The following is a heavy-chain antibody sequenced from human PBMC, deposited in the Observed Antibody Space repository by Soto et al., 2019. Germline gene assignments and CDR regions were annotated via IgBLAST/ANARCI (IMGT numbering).Heavy chain of an antibody. CDR1: GGIFSSYA. J-gene: IGHJ6*02. CDR3: ARDERHYYGSGSYAFDYYYYGMDV. CDR2: IIPIFGTA. D-gene: IGHD3-10*01. V-gene: IGHV1-69*13. Sequence: SVKVSCKASGGIFSSYAISWVRQAPGQGLEWMGGIIPIFGTANYAQKFQGRVTITADESTSTAYMELSSLRSEDTAVYYCARDERHYYGSGSYAFDYYYYGMDVWGQGTTVTVSS.